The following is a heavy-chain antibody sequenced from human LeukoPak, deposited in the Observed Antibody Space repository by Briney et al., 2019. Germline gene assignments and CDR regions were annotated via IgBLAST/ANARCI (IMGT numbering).Heavy chain of an antibody. CDR3: ARDLGYCTNGACHTRFDY. Sequence: GGSLRLSCAASGFTFSSYWMSWVRQAPGKGLEWVASIKQDGSEKYYVDSVKGRFTISRDNAKSSLYLQMNSLRAEDAAVYYCARDLGYCTNGACHTRFDYWGQGTLVAVSS. D-gene: IGHD2-8*01. CDR2: IKQDGSEK. V-gene: IGHV3-7*03. CDR1: GFTFSSYW. J-gene: IGHJ4*02.